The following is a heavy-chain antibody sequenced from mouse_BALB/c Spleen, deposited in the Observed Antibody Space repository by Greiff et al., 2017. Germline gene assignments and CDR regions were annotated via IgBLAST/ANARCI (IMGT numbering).Heavy chain of an antibody. CDR3: ARVGDGYYVGAMDY. V-gene: IGHV1S135*01. CDR2: IDPYNGGT. D-gene: IGHD2-3*01. Sequence: EVKLQQSGPELVKPGASVKVSCKASGYAFTSYNMYWVKQSHGKSLEWIGYIDPYNGGTSYNQKFKGKATLTVDKSSSTAYMHLNSLTSEDSAVYYCARVGDGYYVGAMDYWGQGTSVTVSS. J-gene: IGHJ4*01. CDR1: GYAFTSYN.